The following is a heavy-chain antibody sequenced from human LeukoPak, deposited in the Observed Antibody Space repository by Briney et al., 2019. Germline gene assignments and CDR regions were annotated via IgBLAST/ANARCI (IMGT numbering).Heavy chain of an antibody. Sequence: PSETLSLTCTVSGGSISSSTYYRGWIRQPPGKGLEWIGSIYYTGSTYYNPSLKSRVTISVDTSKNQFSLKLSSVTAADTAVYYCARVIYGYWVDYWGQGTLATVSS. CDR2: IYYTGST. V-gene: IGHV4-39*07. J-gene: IGHJ4*02. CDR1: GGSISSSTYY. D-gene: IGHD5-24*01. CDR3: ARVIYGYWVDY.